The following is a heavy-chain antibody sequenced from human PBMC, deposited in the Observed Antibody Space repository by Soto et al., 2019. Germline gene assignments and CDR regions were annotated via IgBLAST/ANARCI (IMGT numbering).Heavy chain of an antibody. D-gene: IGHD3-10*01. CDR2: INTDGNST. V-gene: IGHV3-74*01. CDR3: AKRGVDTFGLSY. CDR1: GFTFSSFW. Sequence: EVQLVESGGGLVQPGGSLRLSCAVSGFTFSSFWMHWVRQAPGEGLVWVSRINTDGNSTSYADSVKGRFTISRDNPKNTLYLQMNSLRVEDTAMYYCAKRGVDTFGLSYWGQGTLVTVSS. J-gene: IGHJ4*02.